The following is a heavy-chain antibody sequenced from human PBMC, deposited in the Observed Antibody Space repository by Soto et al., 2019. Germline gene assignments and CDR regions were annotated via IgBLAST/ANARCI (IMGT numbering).Heavy chain of an antibody. CDR1: GYTFTSYG. Sequence: ASVKVSCKASGYTFTSYGISWVRQAPGQENERKRWISAYNDNTNYAQKLQGRVTMTSDTSTSSAYMELRSLRSDDTAVYYCVRDLEGHLAYCGGDCSVAAFDIWGQGTMVTVSS. CDR3: VRDLEGHLAYCGGDCSVAAFDI. CDR2: ISAYNDNT. V-gene: IGHV1-18*01. J-gene: IGHJ3*02. D-gene: IGHD2-21*02.